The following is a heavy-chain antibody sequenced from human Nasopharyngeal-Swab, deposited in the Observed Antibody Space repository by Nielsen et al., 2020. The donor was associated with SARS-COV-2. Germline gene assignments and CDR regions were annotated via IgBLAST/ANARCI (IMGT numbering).Heavy chain of an antibody. CDR2: LSWSSGSI. CDR3: ARDMSSSWYYYFGMDV. V-gene: IGHV3-9*01. D-gene: IGHD6-13*01. J-gene: IGHJ6*02. CDR1: GFTFDDYA. Sequence: SLKISCAASGFTFDDYAMHWVRQVPGKGLEWVSGLSWSSGSIGYADSVKGRFTISRDNAKKSLYLQMNSLRPEDTALYYCARDMSSSWYYYFGMDVWGQGTTVTVSS.